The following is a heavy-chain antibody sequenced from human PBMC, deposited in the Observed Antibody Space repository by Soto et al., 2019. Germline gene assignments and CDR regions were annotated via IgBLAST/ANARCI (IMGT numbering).Heavy chain of an antibody. CDR1: GYIFSSYA. D-gene: IGHD2-2*01. J-gene: IGHJ6*02. CDR2: INAGNGNT. Sequence: GASVKVSCKASGYIFSSYALHWVRQVPGQRLEWLGWINAGNGNTKYSQKFQGRVTITRDTSASTAYMELNSLRSEDRAVYYCARVRGDHSGIVVVPLGGMDVWGQGTRVTVSS. CDR3: ARVRGDHSGIVVVPLGGMDV. V-gene: IGHV1-3*01.